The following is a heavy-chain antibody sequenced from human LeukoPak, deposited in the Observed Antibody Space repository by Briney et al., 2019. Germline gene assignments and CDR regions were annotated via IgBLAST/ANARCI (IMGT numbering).Heavy chain of an antibody. J-gene: IGHJ4*02. Sequence: PSETLSLTCNVSGGSISSSNYYWGWLRQPPGMGLEWNGCIYYSGSTNCNPSLKSRVTIALDTSKNQFCLKLGSVTAADTAVYYCARVGATDGYYFDYWGQGSLVTVSS. V-gene: IGHV4-39*01. D-gene: IGHD1-26*01. CDR3: ARVGATDGYYFDY. CDR2: IYYSGST. CDR1: GGSISSSNYY.